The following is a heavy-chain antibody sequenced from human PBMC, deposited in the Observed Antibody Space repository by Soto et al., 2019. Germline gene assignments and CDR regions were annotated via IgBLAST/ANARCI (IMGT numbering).Heavy chain of an antibody. CDR1: GFTVSSNY. CDR2: IHSGGST. CDR3: ARDLYGDYGAYYYGLDV. D-gene: IGHD4-17*01. J-gene: IGHJ6*02. Sequence: VQLVESGGGLIQPGGSLRLSCAASGFTVSSNYMSWVRQAPGKGLEWVSVIHSGGSTYYADFVKGRFTISRDNSKNTLYLQMNSLRAEDTAVYYCARDLYGDYGAYYYGLDVWGQGTTVTVSS. V-gene: IGHV3-53*01.